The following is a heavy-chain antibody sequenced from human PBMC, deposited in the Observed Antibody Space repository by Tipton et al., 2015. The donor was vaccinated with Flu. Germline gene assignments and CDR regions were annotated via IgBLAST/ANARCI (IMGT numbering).Heavy chain of an antibody. CDR2: FYNTGLT. CDR1: GASVNIENFY. D-gene: IGHD1-1*01. Sequence: TLSLTCTVSGASVNIENFYWVWIRKSLGRGLEWIGTFYNTGLTNYNPSLKSRVTVSLDMSKNQFSLNVSLVTAADTATYFCARGNWNSNYDKWFDPWGQGTTVTVSS. CDR3: ARGNWNSNYDKWFDP. V-gene: IGHV4-39*07. J-gene: IGHJ5*02.